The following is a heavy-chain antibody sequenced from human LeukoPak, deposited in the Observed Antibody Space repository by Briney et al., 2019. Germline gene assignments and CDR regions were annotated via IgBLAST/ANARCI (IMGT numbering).Heavy chain of an antibody. Sequence: SETLSRTCAVYGGSFSGYYWSWIRQPPGKGLEWIGEINHSGSTNYNPSLKSRVTISVDTSKNQFSLKLSSVTAADTAVYYCARGLPLTRLSYFDYWGQGTLVTVSS. J-gene: IGHJ4*02. CDR2: INHSGST. CDR1: GGSFSGYY. CDR3: ARGLPLTRLSYFDY. D-gene: IGHD3-9*01. V-gene: IGHV4-34*01.